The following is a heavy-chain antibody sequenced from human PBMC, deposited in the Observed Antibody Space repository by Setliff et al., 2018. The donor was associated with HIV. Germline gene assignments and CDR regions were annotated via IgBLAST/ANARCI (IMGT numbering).Heavy chain of an antibody. Sequence: LSLSCAASGFTFSGYSLNWVRQAPGKGLEWVSSISSSSSAIYYADSVKGRFTISRDNAKRSLYLQMNSLRAEDTAVYYCARREGYYGSGTPKGFFYYMDVWGKGTTVTVSS. CDR3: ARREGYYGSGTPKGFFYYMDV. D-gene: IGHD3-10*01. CDR2: ISSSSSAI. V-gene: IGHV3-48*01. J-gene: IGHJ6*03. CDR1: GFTFSGYS.